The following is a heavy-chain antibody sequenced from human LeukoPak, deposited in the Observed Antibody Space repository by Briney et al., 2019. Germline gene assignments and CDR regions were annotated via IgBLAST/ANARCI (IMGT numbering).Heavy chain of an antibody. CDR3: ATVETYYYDSYAFDI. CDR2: FDPEDGET. J-gene: IGHJ3*02. V-gene: IGHV1-24*01. Sequence: ASVKVSCKVSGYTLTELSMHWVRQAPGKGLEWVGGFDPEDGETIYAQKFQGRVTMTEDTSTDTACMELSSLRSEDTAVYYCATVETYYYDSYAFDIWGQGTMVTVSS. CDR1: GYTLTELS. D-gene: IGHD3-22*01.